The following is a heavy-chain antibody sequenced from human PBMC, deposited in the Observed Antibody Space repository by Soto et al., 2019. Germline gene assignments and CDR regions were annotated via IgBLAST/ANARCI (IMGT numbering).Heavy chain of an antibody. CDR1: GGSISSGDYY. Sequence: QVQLQESGPGLVKPSQTLSLTCTVSGGSISSGDYYWSWIRQPPGKGLEWIGYIYYSGSTYYNPSLTSRVTISVDTSKDQVPLKLGSVTAADTAVYYCARGILTGYSFDYWGQGTLVTVSS. D-gene: IGHD3-9*01. J-gene: IGHJ4*02. CDR2: IYYSGST. V-gene: IGHV4-30-4*01. CDR3: ARGILTGYSFDY.